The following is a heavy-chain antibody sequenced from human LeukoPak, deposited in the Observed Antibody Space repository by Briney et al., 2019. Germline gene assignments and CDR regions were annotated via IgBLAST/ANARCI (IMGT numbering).Heavy chain of an antibody. Sequence: ASVKVSCKASGYTFTSYYMHWVRQAPGQGLEWMGIINPSGGSTSYAQKFQGRVTMTRDTSTSTVYMELSSLRSEDTAVYYCAKETGVAGARAEYFQHWGQGTLVTVSS. CDR2: INPSGGST. J-gene: IGHJ1*01. D-gene: IGHD6-19*01. V-gene: IGHV1-46*01. CDR3: AKETGVAGARAEYFQH. CDR1: GYTFTSYY.